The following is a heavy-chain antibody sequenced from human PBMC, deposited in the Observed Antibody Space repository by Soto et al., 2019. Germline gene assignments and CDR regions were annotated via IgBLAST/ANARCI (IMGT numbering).Heavy chain of an antibody. Sequence: SETLSLTCTVSGYSISIDSYYWDWIRQPPGKGLEWIGSIYYSGSTYYNPSLKSRVTISVDTSKNHFSLKLSSVTAADTAVYYCARRIRSGYYYDYWGQGTLVTVSS. CDR3: ARRIRSGYYYDY. J-gene: IGHJ4*02. V-gene: IGHV4-39*02. CDR2: IYYSGST. D-gene: IGHD3-22*01. CDR1: GYSISIDSYY.